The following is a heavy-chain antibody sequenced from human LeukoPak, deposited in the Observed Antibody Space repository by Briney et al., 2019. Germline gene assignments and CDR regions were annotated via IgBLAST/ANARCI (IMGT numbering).Heavy chain of an antibody. J-gene: IGHJ6*03. CDR2: ISDSGDRT. D-gene: IGHD3-10*01. CDR3: AKGGAVSSKSITMIRGTRRYYYYMDV. CDR1: GFTFSSYA. V-gene: IGHV3-23*01. Sequence: GSLRLSCAASGFTFSSYAMHWVRQAPGKGLEWVSSISDSGDRTFYADSVKGRFTISRDNSKNTLFLQVNSLRAEDTAVYYCAKGGAVSSKSITMIRGTRRYYYYMDVWGKGTTVTISS.